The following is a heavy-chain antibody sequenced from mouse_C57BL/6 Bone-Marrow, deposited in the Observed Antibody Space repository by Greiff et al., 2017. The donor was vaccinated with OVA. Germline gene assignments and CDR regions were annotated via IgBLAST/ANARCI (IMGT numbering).Heavy chain of an antibody. Sequence: QLQQPGAELVMPGASVKLSCKASGYTFTSYWMHWVKQRPGQGLEWIGEIDPSDSYTNYNQKFKGKSTLTVDKSSSTAYMQLSSLTSEDSAVYYCARPLDGYYWYFDVWGTGTTVTVSS. CDR2: IDPSDSYT. V-gene: IGHV1-69*01. J-gene: IGHJ1*03. CDR1: GYTFTSYW. D-gene: IGHD2-3*01. CDR3: ARPLDGYYWYFDV.